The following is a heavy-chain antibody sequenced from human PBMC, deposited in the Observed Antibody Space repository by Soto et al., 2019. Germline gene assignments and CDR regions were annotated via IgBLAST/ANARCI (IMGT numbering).Heavy chain of an antibody. V-gene: IGHV4-34*01. J-gene: IGHJ5*02. CDR3: ATRITVFGLLIPPFDH. Sequence: RSLTCAVYGGSVNGYYWNWIRQPPGKGLEWIGEINHTGGTHYNPSLKSRVTMSVDTSKNQFSLRLSSVTAADTAIYYCATRITVFGLLIPPFDHWGQGAQVTVSS. D-gene: IGHD3-3*01. CDR2: INHTGGT. CDR1: GGSVNGYY.